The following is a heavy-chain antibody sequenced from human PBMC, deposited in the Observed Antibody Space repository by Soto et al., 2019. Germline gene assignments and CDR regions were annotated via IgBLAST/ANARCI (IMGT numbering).Heavy chain of an antibody. CDR2: ISGSGGST. CDR3: ARGVGSSYGMDV. V-gene: IGHV3-23*01. Sequence: EVQLLESGGGLVQPGGSLRLSCAASGFTFSSYAMSWVRQAPGKGLEWVSAISGSGGSTYYADSVKGRFTISRENAKNSLYLQMNSLRAGDTAVYYCARGVGSSYGMDVWGQGTTVTVSS. CDR1: GFTFSSYA. J-gene: IGHJ6*02. D-gene: IGHD3-10*01.